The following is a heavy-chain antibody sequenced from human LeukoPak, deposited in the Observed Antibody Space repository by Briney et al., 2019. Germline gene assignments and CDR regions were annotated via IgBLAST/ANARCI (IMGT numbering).Heavy chain of an antibody. CDR1: GGSISSYY. D-gene: IGHD6-25*01. J-gene: IGHJ6*03. CDR3: ARGRKKYSSGTYYYMDV. V-gene: IGHV4-4*07. Sequence: SETLSLTCTVSGGSISSYYWSWIRQPAGKGLEWIGRIYTSGSTNYNPSLKSRVTISVDTSKNQFSLKLSSVTAADTAVYYCARGRKKYSSGTYYYMDVWGKGTTVTISS. CDR2: IYTSGST.